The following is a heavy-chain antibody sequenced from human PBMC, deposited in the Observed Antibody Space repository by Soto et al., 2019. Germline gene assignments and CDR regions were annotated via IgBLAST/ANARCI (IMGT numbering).Heavy chain of an antibody. CDR3: ARDLTMVRGVPHYWYYGMDV. V-gene: IGHV3-30-3*01. J-gene: IGHJ6*02. D-gene: IGHD3-10*01. CDR1: GFTFSSYA. CDR2: ISYDGSNK. Sequence: PWGSLRLSCAASGFTFSSYAMHWVRQAPGKGLEWVAVISYDGSNKYYADSVKGRFTISRDNSKNTLYLQMNSLRAEDTAVYYCARDLTMVRGVPHYWYYGMDVWGQGTTVTVSS.